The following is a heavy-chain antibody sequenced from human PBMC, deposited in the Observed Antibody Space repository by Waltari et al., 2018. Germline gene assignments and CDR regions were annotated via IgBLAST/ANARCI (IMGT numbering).Heavy chain of an antibody. D-gene: IGHD3-16*02. V-gene: IGHV4-38-2*01. Sequence: QVQLQESGPGLVKPSETLSLTCAVSGYSISSGYYWGWIRQPPGKGLEWIGSIYNSGGTYYNPSLKSRVTISVDTSKNQFSLKLSSVTAADTAVYYCARSIGGGYPRYFDYWGQGTLVTVSS. CDR1: GYSISSGYY. J-gene: IGHJ4*02. CDR3: ARSIGGGYPRYFDY. CDR2: IYNSGGT.